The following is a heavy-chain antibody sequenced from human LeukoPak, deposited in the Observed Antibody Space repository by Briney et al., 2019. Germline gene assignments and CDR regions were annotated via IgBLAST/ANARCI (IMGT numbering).Heavy chain of an antibody. Sequence: SETLSLTCTVSGGFISSYYWSWIRQPPGKGLEWIGYIYYSGSTNYNPSLKSRVTISVDTSKNQFSLKLSSVTAADTAVYYCARVPLLDYYYMDVWGKGTTVTVSS. J-gene: IGHJ6*03. CDR1: GGFISSYY. CDR2: IYYSGST. D-gene: IGHD2-15*01. CDR3: ARVPLLDYYYMDV. V-gene: IGHV4-59*01.